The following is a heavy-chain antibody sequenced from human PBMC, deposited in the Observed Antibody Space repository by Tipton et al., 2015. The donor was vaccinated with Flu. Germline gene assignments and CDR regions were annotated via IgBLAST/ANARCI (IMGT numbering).Heavy chain of an antibody. CDR3: AKVSSWYFFFDS. CDR1: GGSISSYY. CDR2: IYSSGSN. Sequence: TLSLTCTVSGGSISSYYWSWIRQPAGKGLEWIGRIYSSGSNNYNPSLKSRVTMSVDTSKNQFSLNLSSVTAADTAVYYCAKVSSWYFFFDSWGQGTQVTVSS. D-gene: IGHD6-13*01. J-gene: IGHJ4*02. V-gene: IGHV4-4*07.